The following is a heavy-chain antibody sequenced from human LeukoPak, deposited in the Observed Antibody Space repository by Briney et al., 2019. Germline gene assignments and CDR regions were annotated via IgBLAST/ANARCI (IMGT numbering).Heavy chain of an antibody. D-gene: IGHD3-22*01. J-gene: IGHJ4*02. V-gene: IGHV3-11*01. Sequence: GGSLRLSCAASGFTFSDYYMSCVRQAPGKGLEWVSYISSSGSTIYYADSVKGRFTISRDNAKNSLYLQMNSLRAEDTAVYYCARDPGWLLLRISSFFDYWGQRTLVTVSS. CDR3: ARDPGWLLLRISSFFDY. CDR1: GFTFSDYY. CDR2: ISSSGSTI.